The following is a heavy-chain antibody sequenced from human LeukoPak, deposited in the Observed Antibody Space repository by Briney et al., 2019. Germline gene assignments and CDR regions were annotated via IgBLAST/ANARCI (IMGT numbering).Heavy chain of an antibody. Sequence: GGSLRLSCAASGFTVSSKYMSWVRQAPGKGLEGVSVIYSGGSTYYADSVKGRFTISRDISKNTVYLQMNSLRAEDTAVYYCARGYSRSWDYFDYWGQGTLVTVSS. J-gene: IGHJ4*02. CDR3: ARGYSRSWDYFDY. D-gene: IGHD6-13*01. CDR1: GFTVSSKY. CDR2: IYSGGST. V-gene: IGHV3-66*01.